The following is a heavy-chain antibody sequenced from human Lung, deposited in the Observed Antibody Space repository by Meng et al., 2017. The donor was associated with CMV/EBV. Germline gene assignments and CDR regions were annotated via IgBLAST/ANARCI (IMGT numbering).Heavy chain of an antibody. CDR1: GYIFTDYG. CDR3: ARDLEYCGSTTCYEDCFDP. J-gene: IGHJ5*02. CDR2: ISPYDGDT. V-gene: IGHV1-18*01. Sequence: SVXVSXXASGYIFTDYGISWVRQAPGQGLEWVGWISPYDGDTNYARKLQGRVTMTTDTSTTTAYMELRSLRSDDTAVYYCARDLEYCGSTTCYEDCFDPWGQGTXVTVSS. D-gene: IGHD2-2*01.